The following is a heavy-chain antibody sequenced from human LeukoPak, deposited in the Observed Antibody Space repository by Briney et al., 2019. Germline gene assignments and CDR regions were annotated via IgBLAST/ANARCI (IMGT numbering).Heavy chain of an antibody. CDR1: GYTFTGYY. D-gene: IGHD6-19*01. J-gene: IGHJ4*02. Sequence: ASVKVSCRPSGYTFTGYYMHWVRQAPGQGLKWMGWINPNIGATMYAQKFQGRVSMTRDTSVSTGYMELTSLRSDDTAVYYCARDRVGSGWPRPYYFEFWGQGTLVIVSS. CDR2: INPNIGAT. V-gene: IGHV1-2*02. CDR3: ARDRVGSGWPRPYYFEF.